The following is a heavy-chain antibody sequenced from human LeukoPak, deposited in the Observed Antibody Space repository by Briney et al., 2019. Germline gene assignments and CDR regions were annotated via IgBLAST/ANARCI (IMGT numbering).Heavy chain of an antibody. CDR1: GGSISSYY. D-gene: IGHD3-22*01. Sequence: SETLSLTCTVSGGSISSYYWSWIRQPPGKGLEWIGYIYYSGSTYYNPSLKSRVTISVDTSKNQFSLKLSSVTAADTAVYYCATRRDSSGSFFDYWGQGTLVTVSS. V-gene: IGHV4-59*04. CDR2: IYYSGST. CDR3: ATRRDSSGSFFDY. J-gene: IGHJ4*02.